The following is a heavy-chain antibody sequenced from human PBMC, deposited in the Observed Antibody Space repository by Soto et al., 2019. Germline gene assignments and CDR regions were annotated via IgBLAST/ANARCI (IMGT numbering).Heavy chain of an antibody. D-gene: IGHD3-3*01. V-gene: IGHV1-69*06. CDR3: AREAPGYYDFWSGYPPFDP. Sequence: ASVKVSCKASGGTFSSYAISWVRQAPGQGLEWMGGIIPIFGTANYAQKFQGRVTITADKSTSTAYMELSSLRSEDTAVYYCAREAPGYYDFWSGYPPFDPWGQGTLVTVSS. J-gene: IGHJ5*02. CDR1: GGTFSSYA. CDR2: IIPIFGTA.